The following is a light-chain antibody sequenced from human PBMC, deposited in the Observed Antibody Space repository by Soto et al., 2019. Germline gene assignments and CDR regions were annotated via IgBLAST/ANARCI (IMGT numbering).Light chain of an antibody. Sequence: QPVLTQSPSASASVGASGKLTCTLSSGHSSYAIAWHQQQPEKGPRYLMKVKSDGSHNKGDGIPDRFSGSSSGAERYLTISSLQSEDEADYYCQTWDTGMIFGGGTKLTVL. CDR2: VKSDGSH. CDR1: SGHSSYA. V-gene: IGLV4-69*01. CDR3: QTWDTGMI. J-gene: IGLJ2*01.